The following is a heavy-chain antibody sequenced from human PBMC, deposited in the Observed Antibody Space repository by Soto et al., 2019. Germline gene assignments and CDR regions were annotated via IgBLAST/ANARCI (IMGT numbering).Heavy chain of an antibody. V-gene: IGHV1-58*01. CDR3: AADWNYYYDSSGYYSVDYYGMDV. D-gene: IGHD3-22*01. CDR2: IVVGSGNT. J-gene: IGHJ6*02. Sequence: VKVSCKASGFTFTSSAVQWVRQARGQRLEWIGWIVVGSGNTNYAQKFQERVTITRDMSTSTAYMELSSLRSEDTAVYYCAADWNYYYDSSGYYSVDYYGMDVWGQGTTVTVSS. CDR1: GFTFTSSA.